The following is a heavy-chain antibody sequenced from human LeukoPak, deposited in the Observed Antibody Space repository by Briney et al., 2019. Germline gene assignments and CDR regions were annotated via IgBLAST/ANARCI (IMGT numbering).Heavy chain of an antibody. J-gene: IGHJ4*01. D-gene: IGHD3-22*01. V-gene: IGHV3-74*03. CDR3: ARDYDPDYYDSSGYSDY. Sequence: QAGGSLRLSCAASGFTFSRYWMHWVRQAPGKGPLWVSRINSDGSSTKYADTVEGRFVISRDNARNILYLQMNSLRAEDTAVYYCARDYDPDYYDSSGYSDYWGQGTRVTVSS. CDR2: INSDGSST. CDR1: GFTFSRYW.